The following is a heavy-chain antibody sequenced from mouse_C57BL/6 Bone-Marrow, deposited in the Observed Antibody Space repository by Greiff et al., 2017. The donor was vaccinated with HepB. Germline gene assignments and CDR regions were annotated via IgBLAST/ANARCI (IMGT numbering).Heavy chain of an antibody. D-gene: IGHD2-3*01. V-gene: IGHV1-64*01. J-gene: IGHJ3*01. CDR3: ARAGWLTAWFAY. CDR2: IHPNSGST. CDR1: GYTFTSYW. Sequence: QVQLQQPGAELVKPGASVKLSCKASGYTFTSYWMHWVKQRPGQGLEWIGMIHPNSGSTNYNEKFKSKATLTVDKSSSTAYMQLSSLTSEDSAVYYCARAGWLTAWFAYWVQGTLVTVSA.